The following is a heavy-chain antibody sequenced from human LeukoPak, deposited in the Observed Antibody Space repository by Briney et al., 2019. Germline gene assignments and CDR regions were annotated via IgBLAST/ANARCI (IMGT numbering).Heavy chain of an antibody. J-gene: IGHJ5*02. Sequence: GESLKISCKGSGYSFTTYWIGWVRQMPGKGLEWMGIIYPGDSDTTYSPSFQGQVTISADKSISTAYLQWSSLKASDTAMYYCARHRLVRGVIITLDPWGQGTLVTVSS. CDR3: ARHRLVRGVIITLDP. CDR1: GYSFTTYW. D-gene: IGHD3-10*01. CDR2: IYPGDSDT. V-gene: IGHV5-51*01.